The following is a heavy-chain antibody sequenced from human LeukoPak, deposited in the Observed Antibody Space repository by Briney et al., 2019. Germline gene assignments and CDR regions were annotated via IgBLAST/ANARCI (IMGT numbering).Heavy chain of an antibody. CDR2: IYYNGNT. Sequence: SETLSLTCTVSGDSISLYYFSWIRQSPGKGLEWIGYIYYNGNTNYNPSLKSRLMMSVDTSKNQVSLRLRSVTAADTAVYYCASSPYSSGWYVRANFFDYWGQGTLVTVSS. V-gene: IGHV4-59*01. D-gene: IGHD6-19*01. CDR1: GDSISLYY. CDR3: ASSPYSSGWYVRANFFDY. J-gene: IGHJ4*02.